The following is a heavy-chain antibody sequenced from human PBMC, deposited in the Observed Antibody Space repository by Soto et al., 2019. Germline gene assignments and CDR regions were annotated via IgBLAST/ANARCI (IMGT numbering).Heavy chain of an antibody. D-gene: IGHD6-19*01. Sequence: EVQLLQSGGGLIQPGGSLRLSCAASGFRFSDFAMSWVRQAPGKGLEWVSTITSSGTSAHYADSVKGRFTSSRDNSKSTVYMQMHYPSAEETALYYCAILNTGWYAPYDNWGQGTMLTVSS. CDR2: ITSSGTSA. V-gene: IGHV3-23*01. CDR3: AILNTGWYAPYDN. CDR1: GFRFSDFA. J-gene: IGHJ4*02.